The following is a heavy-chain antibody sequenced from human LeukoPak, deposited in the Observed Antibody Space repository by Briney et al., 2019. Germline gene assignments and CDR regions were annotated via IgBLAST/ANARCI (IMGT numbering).Heavy chain of an antibody. CDR1: GGSISSYY. CDR2: IYSSGST. CDR3: ARAGYYYYYMDV. J-gene: IGHJ6*03. Sequence: NPSETLSLTCTVSGGSISSYYWSWIRQPAGKGLEWIGRIYSSGSTNYNPSLKSRVTISLETSKNQFSLKLTSVTAADTAVYYCARAGYYYYYMDVWGKGTTVTVSS. V-gene: IGHV4-4*07.